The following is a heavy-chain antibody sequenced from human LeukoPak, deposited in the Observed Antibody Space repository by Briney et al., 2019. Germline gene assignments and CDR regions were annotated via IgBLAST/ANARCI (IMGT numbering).Heavy chain of an antibody. CDR1: GFTFSSYS. V-gene: IGHV3-21*01. D-gene: IGHD2-21*01. CDR2: ISASSGYI. CDR3: ARESLYSGSASPDLYY. J-gene: IGHJ4*02. Sequence: GGSLRLSCAASGFTFSSYSMNWVRQAPGKGLEWVSSISASSGYIYYADSMKGRFTISRDNAENSLHLQMNSLRAEDTALYYCARESLYSGSASPDLYYWGQGTLVTVSS.